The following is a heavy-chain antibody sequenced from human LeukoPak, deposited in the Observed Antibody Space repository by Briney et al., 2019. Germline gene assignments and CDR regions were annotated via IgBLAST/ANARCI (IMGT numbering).Heavy chain of an antibody. J-gene: IGHJ5*02. CDR2: AYYRSKWYN. CDR3: ARDIPDPTAVAGTQWFDP. Sequence: SQTLSLTCAISGDSVSSNSAAWNWIRQSPSRGLEWLGRAYYRSKWYNDYAVSVKSRITINPDTSKNQFSLQLNSVTPEDTAVYYCARDIPDPTAVAGTQWFDPWGQGTLVTVSS. V-gene: IGHV6-1*01. D-gene: IGHD6-19*01. CDR1: GDSVSSNSAA.